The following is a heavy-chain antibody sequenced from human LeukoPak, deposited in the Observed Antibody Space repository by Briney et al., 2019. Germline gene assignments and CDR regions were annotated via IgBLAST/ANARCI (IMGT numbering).Heavy chain of an antibody. D-gene: IGHD6-13*01. CDR3: ASIAAAGNDAFDI. V-gene: IGHV3-23*01. Sequence: PGGSLRLSCAASGFTFSSYAMSWVRQAPGKGLEWVSATSGSGGSTYYADSVKGRFTISRDNSKNSLYLQMNSLRAEDTAVYYCASIAAAGNDAFDIWGQGTMVTVSS. CDR2: TSGSGGST. J-gene: IGHJ3*02. CDR1: GFTFSSYA.